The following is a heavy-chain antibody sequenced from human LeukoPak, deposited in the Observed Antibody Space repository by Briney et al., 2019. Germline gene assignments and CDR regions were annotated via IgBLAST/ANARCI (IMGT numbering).Heavy chain of an antibody. J-gene: IGHJ4*02. CDR3: ATERKILWFGELVTLLFDY. CDR1: GYTLTELS. Sequence: ASVKVSCKVSGYTLTELSMHWVRQAPGKGLEWMGGFDPEDGETIYAQKFQGRVTMTEDTSTDTAYMELSSLRSEDTAVYYCATERKILWFGELVTLLFDYWGQGTLVTVSS. D-gene: IGHD3-10*01. CDR2: FDPEDGET. V-gene: IGHV1-24*01.